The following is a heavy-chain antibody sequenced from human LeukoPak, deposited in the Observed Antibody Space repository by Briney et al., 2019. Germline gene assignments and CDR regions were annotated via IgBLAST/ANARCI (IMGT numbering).Heavy chain of an antibody. CDR2: ISSSGSTI. CDR1: GGSFSGYY. J-gene: IGHJ4*02. CDR3: ARAPFGEPFAY. V-gene: IGHV3-11*01. Sequence: LSLTCAVYGGSFSGYYMSWIRQALGKGLEWVSYISSSGSTIYYADSVKGRFTISRDNAKNSLYLQMNSLRAEDTAVYYCARAPFGEPFAYWGQGTLVTVSS. D-gene: IGHD3-10*01.